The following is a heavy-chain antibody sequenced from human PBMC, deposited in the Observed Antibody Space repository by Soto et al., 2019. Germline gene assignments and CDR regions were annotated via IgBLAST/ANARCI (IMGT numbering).Heavy chain of an antibody. J-gene: IGHJ6*02. V-gene: IGHV1-18*01. Sequence: ASVKVSCKFSGYTFTSYGISWVRQAPGQGLEWMGWISAYNGNTNYAQKLQGRVTMTTDTSTSTAYMELRSLRSDDTAVYYCARDRGETYYYDLYDYGMDVWGQGPTVPVSS. CDR1: GYTFTSYG. CDR2: ISAYNGNT. D-gene: IGHD3-22*01. CDR3: ARDRGETYYYDLYDYGMDV.